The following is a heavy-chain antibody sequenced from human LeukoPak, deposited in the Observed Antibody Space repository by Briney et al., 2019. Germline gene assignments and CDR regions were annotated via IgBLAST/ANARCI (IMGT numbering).Heavy chain of an antibody. CDR2: INYIGSS. D-gene: IGHD2-2*01. V-gene: IGHV4-59*08. Sequence: SETLSLTCTVSGGSISSYYWSWIRQPAGKGLEWIGYINYIGSSHYNPSLKSRVTISVDTSKNQFSLKVSSVTAADTAVYYCASGSSDYYYYYYMDVWGKGTTVTVSS. CDR1: GGSISSYY. CDR3: ASGSSDYYYYYYMDV. J-gene: IGHJ6*03.